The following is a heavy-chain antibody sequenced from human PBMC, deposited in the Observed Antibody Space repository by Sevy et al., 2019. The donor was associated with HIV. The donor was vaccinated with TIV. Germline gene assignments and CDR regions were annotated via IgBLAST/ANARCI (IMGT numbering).Heavy chain of an antibody. CDR2: FDPEDAKT. CDR3: ATTKDYYESSGDPFDY. J-gene: IGHJ4*02. D-gene: IGHD3-22*01. CDR1: GYTLTQLS. Sequence: ASVKVSCKLSGYTLTQLSMHWVRQAPGKGLEWMASFDPEDAKTVYSQKFQGRLSMTEDTSTHTAYMELSSLRSEDTAVYYCATTKDYYESSGDPFDYWGQGTLVTVSS. V-gene: IGHV1-24*01.